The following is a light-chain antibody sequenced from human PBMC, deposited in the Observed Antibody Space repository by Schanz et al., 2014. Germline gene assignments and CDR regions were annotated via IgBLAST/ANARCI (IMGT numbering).Light chain of an antibody. CDR3: QQRSTWFS. CDR2: DAS. J-gene: IGKJ4*01. CDR1: QSVSRY. Sequence: EIVLTQSPATLSLSPGERVTLSCRASQSVSRYLAWYQQKPGQAPRLLIYDASNRATGIPARFSGSGSGTDFTLTITSLEPEDFAVYYCQQRSTWFSFGGGTRVEIK. V-gene: IGKV3-11*01.